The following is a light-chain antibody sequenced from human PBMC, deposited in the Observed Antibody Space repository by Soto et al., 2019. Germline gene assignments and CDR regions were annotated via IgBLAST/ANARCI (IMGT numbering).Light chain of an antibody. Sequence: QSVLTQPPSVSGAPGQRVAIYCTGSSSNIGAEYDVHWYQQLPGTAPKRLIYGDNNRPSGVPDRFSGSKSGTSASLAITGLQPEAEADYYCQSYDSSLTTFVFGTGTKVTAL. V-gene: IGLV1-40*01. CDR1: SSNIGAEYD. CDR2: GDN. CDR3: QSYDSSLTTFV. J-gene: IGLJ1*01.